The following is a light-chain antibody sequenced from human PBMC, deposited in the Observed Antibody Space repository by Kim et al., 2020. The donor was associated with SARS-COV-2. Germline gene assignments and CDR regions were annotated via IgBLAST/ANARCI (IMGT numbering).Light chain of an antibody. V-gene: IGLV4-69*02. CDR3: QPLGIDIVV. J-gene: IGLJ2*01. Sequence: ASGKLTCTLSSGHSSYAIDWHQQQPEKGPRYLMKLQSDGNHIKGDGIPDRFSGSSYGARRYLTIASLQSEDDADYYCQPLGIDIVVFGGGTQLTVL. CDR1: SGHSSYA. CDR2: LQSDGNH.